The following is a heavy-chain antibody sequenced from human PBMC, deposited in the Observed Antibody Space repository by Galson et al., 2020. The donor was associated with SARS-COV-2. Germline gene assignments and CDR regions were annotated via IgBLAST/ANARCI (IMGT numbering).Heavy chain of an antibody. Sequence: TGGSLRLSCAASGFTFDIFLMTWVRQAPGKGLEWVANINQDGTEKYYVDSVKGRFTISRDNTKKSLYLQMNGLRAEDTAVYYCARDTASNYYGGYDYWGQGTLVTVSS. CDR2: INQDGTEK. V-gene: IGHV3-7*01. J-gene: IGHJ4*02. CDR1: GFTFDIFL. CDR3: ARDTASNYYGGYDY. D-gene: IGHD3-3*01.